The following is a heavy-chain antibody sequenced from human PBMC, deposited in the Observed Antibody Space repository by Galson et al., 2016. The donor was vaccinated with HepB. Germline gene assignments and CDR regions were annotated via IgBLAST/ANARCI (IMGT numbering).Heavy chain of an antibody. CDR3: AKDLGARYDFWSGSRGYYNYYGMDV. Sequence: SLRLSCAASGFTFSSYAMHWVRQAPGKGLEWVALISHDGSDKFYAVSVKGRFTISRDNSKNTLYLQMNSLRAEDTAVYYCAKDLGARYDFWSGSRGYYNYYGMDVWGQGTTVTFSS. J-gene: IGHJ6*02. CDR1: GFTFSSYA. D-gene: IGHD3-3*01. V-gene: IGHV3-30*04. CDR2: ISHDGSDK.